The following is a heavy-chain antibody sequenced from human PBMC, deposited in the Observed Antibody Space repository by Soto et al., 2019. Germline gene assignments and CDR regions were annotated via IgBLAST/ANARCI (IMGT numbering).Heavy chain of an antibody. CDR2: IYYSGST. CDR1: GGSISSGGYY. D-gene: IGHD3-3*01. V-gene: IGHV4-31*03. Sequence: SETLSLTCTVSGGSISSGGYYWSWIRQHPGKGLEWIGYIYYSGSTYYNPSLRSRVTISVDTSKNQFSLKLSSVTAADTAVYYCARSKVAGYYDATAYFDYWGQGTLVTVSS. CDR3: ARSKVAGYYDATAYFDY. J-gene: IGHJ4*02.